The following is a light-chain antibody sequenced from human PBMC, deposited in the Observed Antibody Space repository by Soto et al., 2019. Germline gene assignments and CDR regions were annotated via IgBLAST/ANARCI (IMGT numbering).Light chain of an antibody. J-gene: IGLJ1*01. CDR3: GSYTGNNNYV. CDR1: SSDVGGYNY. V-gene: IGLV2-14*01. CDR2: EVS. Sequence: QSVLTQPASVSGSPGQSITISCTGTSSDVGGYNYVSWYQQHPGKAPRVMIYEVSDRPSGVSTRFSGSKSGNTASLTISGLQAEDEGDYYCGSYTGNNNYVFXTGTKVTVL.